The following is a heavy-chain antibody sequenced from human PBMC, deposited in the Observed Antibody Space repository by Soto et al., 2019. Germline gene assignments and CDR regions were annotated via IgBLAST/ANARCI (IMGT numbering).Heavy chain of an antibody. CDR1: GFPDSSNY. CDR3: ARDYGGNLDY. D-gene: IGHD4-17*01. Sequence: EVQLVESGGGLVQPGGSLTLSCAASGFPDSSNYMSWYRPAQGKGLAWVSVIYSGGSTYYADSVKGRFTISRHNSKNTLYLQMNSLRAEETAVYYCARDYGGNLDYWGQGTLGTVSS. CDR2: IYSGGST. V-gene: IGHV3-53*04. J-gene: IGHJ4*02.